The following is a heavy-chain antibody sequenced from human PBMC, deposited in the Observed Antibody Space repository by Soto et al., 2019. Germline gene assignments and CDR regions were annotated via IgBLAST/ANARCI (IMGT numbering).Heavy chain of an antibody. CDR3: ARDSGYGSGSSVNHYLDY. Sequence: AASGFTFTNYWMHWVRQVPGKGLVWVSRIDGVGTGTSYSDSVRGRFTISRDNAENSLYLQMDSLRAEDTARYYCARDSGYGSGSSVNHYLDYWGHGTLVTVSS. CDR2: IDGVGTGT. D-gene: IGHD3-10*01. V-gene: IGHV3-74*01. CDR1: GFTFTNYW. J-gene: IGHJ4*01.